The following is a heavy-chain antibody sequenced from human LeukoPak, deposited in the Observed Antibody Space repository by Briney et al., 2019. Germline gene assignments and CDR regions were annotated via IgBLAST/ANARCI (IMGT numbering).Heavy chain of an antibody. V-gene: IGHV3-23*01. CDR3: AKDLPSTYYDILTGPEDPDY. J-gene: IGHJ4*02. Sequence: GGSLRLSCAASGFTFSSYAMSWVRQAPGKGLEWVSAISGSGGSAYYADSVKGRFTISRDNSKNTLYLQMNSLRAEDTAVYYCAKDLPSTYYDILTGPEDPDYWGQGTLVTVSS. CDR2: ISGSGGSA. D-gene: IGHD3-9*01. CDR1: GFTFSSYA.